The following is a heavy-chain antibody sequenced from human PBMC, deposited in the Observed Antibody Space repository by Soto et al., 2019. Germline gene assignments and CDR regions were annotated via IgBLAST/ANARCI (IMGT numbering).Heavy chain of an antibody. V-gene: IGHV4-34*01. CDR1: GGSFSGYY. CDR2: INHSGST. CDR3: ARGPIYGMDV. Sequence: PSETLSLTCAVYGGSFSGYYWSWIRQPPGKGLEWIGEINHSGSTNYNPSLKSRATISVDTSKNQFSLKLSSVTAADTAVYYCARGPIYGMDVWGQGTTVTVS. J-gene: IGHJ6*02. D-gene: IGHD5-12*01.